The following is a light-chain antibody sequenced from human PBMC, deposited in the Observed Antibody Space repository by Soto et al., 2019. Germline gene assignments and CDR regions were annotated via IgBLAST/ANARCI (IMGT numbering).Light chain of an antibody. CDR1: QSVLYSSNNKNY. CDR2: WAS. CDR3: QQYYSTPMYT. V-gene: IGKV4-1*01. Sequence: DIVMTQSPDSLAVSLGERATINCKSSQSVLYSSNNKNYLAWYQQKPGQPPKLLIYWASTRESGVPDRFSGSGSVTDFTLTISSLQAEDVAVYYCQQYYSTPMYTCGQGTKLEIK. J-gene: IGKJ2*01.